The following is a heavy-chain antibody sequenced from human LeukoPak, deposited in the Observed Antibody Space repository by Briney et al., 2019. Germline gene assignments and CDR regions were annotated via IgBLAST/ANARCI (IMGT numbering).Heavy chain of an antibody. CDR3: AREDLVATQYYYYGMDV. J-gene: IGHJ6*02. Sequence: ASVKVSCKASGYTFTGYYMHWVRQAPGQGLEWMGWINPNSGGTNYAQKFQGRVTMTRDTSISTAYMELSRLRSDDTAVYYCAREDLVATQYYYYGMDVWGQGTTVTVSS. D-gene: IGHD5-12*01. CDR2: INPNSGGT. V-gene: IGHV1-2*02. CDR1: GYTFTGYY.